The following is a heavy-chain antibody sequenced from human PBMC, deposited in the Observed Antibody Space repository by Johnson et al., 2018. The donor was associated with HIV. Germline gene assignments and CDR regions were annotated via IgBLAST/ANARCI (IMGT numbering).Heavy chain of an antibody. CDR3: AREGIGGGAFDI. CDR1: TFIVSSNY. CDR2: FYHGGCT. J-gene: IGHJ3*02. Sequence: VLLVESGGGLVQPGGSLRLSCAASTFIVSSNYMRWVRQAPGKGLEWVSIFYHGGCTYHADSVKGRFTISRDNSKNTLYLQMNSLRAEDTAVYYCAREGIGGGAFDIWGQGTMVTVSS. V-gene: IGHV3-66*01.